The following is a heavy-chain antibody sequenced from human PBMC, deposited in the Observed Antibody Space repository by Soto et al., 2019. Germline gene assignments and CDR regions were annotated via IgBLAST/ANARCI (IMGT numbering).Heavy chain of an antibody. D-gene: IGHD2-2*01. CDR1: GFTFSNAW. CDR2: IKSKRDGETT. CDR3: TPGTLYHTSTSTPFAP. J-gene: IGHJ5*02. Sequence: EAQLVESGGGLVKPGGSLRLSCAASGFTFSNAWMTWVRQAPGKGLEWVGRIKSKRDGETTDYAAPVEGRFTISRDDSKNTLYLKMNRLKTEDTAGYYCTPGTLYHTSTSTPFAPWGQGTLVTVSS. V-gene: IGHV3-15*01.